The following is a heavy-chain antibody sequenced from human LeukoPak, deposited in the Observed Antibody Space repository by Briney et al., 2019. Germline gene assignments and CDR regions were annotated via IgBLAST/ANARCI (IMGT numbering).Heavy chain of an antibody. Sequence: GGSLRLSCAASGFTFSSYSMNWVRQAPGKGLEWVSYISSSSSTIYYADSVKGRFTISRDNAKNSLYLQMNSLRAEDTAVYYCAREGSGHGTPRSEFDSWGQGTLVTVSS. CDR2: ISSSSSTI. J-gene: IGHJ5*01. V-gene: IGHV3-48*01. CDR1: GFTFSSYS. CDR3: AREGSGHGTPRSEFDS. D-gene: IGHD5-12*01.